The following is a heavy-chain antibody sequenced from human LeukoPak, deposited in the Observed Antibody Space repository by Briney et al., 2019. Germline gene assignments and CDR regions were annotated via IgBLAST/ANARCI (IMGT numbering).Heavy chain of an antibody. D-gene: IGHD5-18*01. CDR3: ARVDTAMVIDY. CDR1: GYAFTSYY. V-gene: IGHV1-46*01. Sequence: ASVKVSSKASGYAFTSYYMHWERQAPRQGREWMGIINPSGGSTSYAQKFQGRVTITADKSTSTAYMELSSLRSEDTAVYYCARVDTAMVIDYWGQGTLVTVSS. J-gene: IGHJ4*02. CDR2: INPSGGST.